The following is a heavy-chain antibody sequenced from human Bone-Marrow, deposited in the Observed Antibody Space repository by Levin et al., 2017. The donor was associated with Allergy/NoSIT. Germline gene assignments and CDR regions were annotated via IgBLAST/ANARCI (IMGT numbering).Heavy chain of an antibody. CDR1: GFTFSSYW. CDR3: ARENFNMVQGPHRPKEGYYYYMDV. CDR2: IKQDGSEK. Sequence: GGSLRLSCAASGFTFSSYWMSWVRQAPGKGLEWVANIKQDGSEKYYVDSVKGRFTISRDNAKNSLYLQMNSLRAEDTAVYYCARENFNMVQGPHRPKEGYYYYMDVWGKGTTVTVSS. V-gene: IGHV3-7*01. D-gene: IGHD3-10*01. J-gene: IGHJ6*03.